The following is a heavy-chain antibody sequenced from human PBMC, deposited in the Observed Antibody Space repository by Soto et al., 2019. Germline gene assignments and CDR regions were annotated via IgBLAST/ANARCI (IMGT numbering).Heavy chain of an antibody. CDR3: ARDTKWGSGRFDP. V-gene: IGHV3-74*01. D-gene: IGHD3-10*01. J-gene: IGHJ5*02. CDR2: SNHDGSNT. CDR1: GFTFSTTW. Sequence: GWSLRLSCGASGFTFSTTWMHWVRQAPGKGLVWVSRSNHDGSNTNYADFVKGRFTISRDNAKNTLYLQMNRLRGDDTAVYYCARDTKWGSGRFDPWGQGTLVTVSS.